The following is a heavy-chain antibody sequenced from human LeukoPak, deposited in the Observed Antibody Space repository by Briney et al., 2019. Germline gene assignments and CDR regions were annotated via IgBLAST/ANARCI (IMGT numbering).Heavy chain of an antibody. V-gene: IGHV4-30-4*08. D-gene: IGHD2-2*01. CDR1: GGSISSGDYY. CDR3: ASTNCSSASCYGANWFDP. Sequence: SETLSLTCTVSGGSISSGDYYWSWTRQPPGKGLEWIGYIYYSGSTFHYNPSLKSRVNISVDTSKNQFFLRLSSVTAVDTAVYYCASTNCSSASCYGANWFDPWGQGTLVTVSS. J-gene: IGHJ5*02. CDR2: IYYSGST.